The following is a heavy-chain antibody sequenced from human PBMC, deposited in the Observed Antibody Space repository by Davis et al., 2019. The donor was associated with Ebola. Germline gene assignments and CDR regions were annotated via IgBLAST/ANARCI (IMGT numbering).Heavy chain of an antibody. J-gene: IGHJ4*02. CDR2: ISGSGGST. CDR3: AKDGGGNDY. D-gene: IGHD2-15*01. CDR1: GFTVTNNY. Sequence: GESLKISCAGSGFTVTNNYMSWVRQAPGKGLEWVSAISGSGGSTYYADSVKGRFTISRDNSKNTLYLQMNSLRAEDTAVYYCAKDGGGNDYWGQGTLVTVSS. V-gene: IGHV3-23*01.